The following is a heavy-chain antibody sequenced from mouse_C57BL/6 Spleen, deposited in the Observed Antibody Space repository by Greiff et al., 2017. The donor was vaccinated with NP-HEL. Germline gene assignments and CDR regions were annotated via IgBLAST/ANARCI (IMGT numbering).Heavy chain of an antibody. J-gene: IGHJ4*01. CDR3: ARYRTTVVPYAMDY. Sequence: VQLQQPGAELVRPGTSVKLSCKASGYTFTSYWMHWVKQRPGQGLEWIGVIDPSDSYTNYNQKFKGKATLTVDTSSSTAYMQLSSLTSEDSAVYYCARYRTTVVPYAMDYWGQGTSVTVSS. D-gene: IGHD1-1*01. V-gene: IGHV1-59*01. CDR1: GYTFTSYW. CDR2: IDPSDSYT.